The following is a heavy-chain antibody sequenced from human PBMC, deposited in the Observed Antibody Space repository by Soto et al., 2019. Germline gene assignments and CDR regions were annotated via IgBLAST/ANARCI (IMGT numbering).Heavy chain of an antibody. J-gene: IGHJ4*02. CDR3: ARGGIIAAAVGVDY. Sequence: GGSLRLSCAASGFTFSSYGMHWVRQAPGKGLEWVAVIWYDGSNKYYADSVKGRFTISRDNSKNTLYLQMNSLRAEDTAVYYCARGGIIAAAVGVDYWGQGTLVTVSS. D-gene: IGHD6-13*01. V-gene: IGHV3-33*01. CDR1: GFTFSSYG. CDR2: IWYDGSNK.